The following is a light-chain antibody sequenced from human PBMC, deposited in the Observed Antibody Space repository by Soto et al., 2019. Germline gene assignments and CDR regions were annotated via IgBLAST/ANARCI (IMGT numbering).Light chain of an antibody. CDR3: QSYCSSLRGV. CDR1: SSNIGAGYD. V-gene: IGLV1-40*01. J-gene: IGLJ3*02. CDR2: GNS. Sequence: QSVLTQPPSVSGAPGQRVTISCTGSSSNIGAGYDVHWYQQLPGTAPKLLIYGNSNRPSGVPDRFSGSKSGTSASLAITGRYAEDEADYSCQSYCSSLRGVFGGGTKLTVL.